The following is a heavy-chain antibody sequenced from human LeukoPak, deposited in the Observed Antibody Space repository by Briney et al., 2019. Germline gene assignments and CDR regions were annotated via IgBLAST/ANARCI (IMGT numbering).Heavy chain of an antibody. CDR3: ARVRCSGGSSYQDYYYYMDV. CDR2: IKQDGSEK. Sequence: GGSLRLSCAASGFTFSSYWMSWVRQAPGKGLEWEANIKQDGSEKYYVDSVKGRFTISRDNAKNSLYLQMNSLRAEDTAVYYCARVRCSGGSSYQDYYYYMDVWGKGTTVTVSS. D-gene: IGHD2-15*01. J-gene: IGHJ6*03. V-gene: IGHV3-7*01. CDR1: GFTFSSYW.